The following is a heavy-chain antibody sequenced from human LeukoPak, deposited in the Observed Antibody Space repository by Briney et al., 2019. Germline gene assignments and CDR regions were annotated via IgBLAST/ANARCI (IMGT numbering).Heavy chain of an antibody. Sequence: GSLTLSSAASGFTVSSNYMSWVGPAPGQGLEGVSIIYSGGSTYVAVSMKSRFTTSRENSKNTLYLQMNSLRCEGTAVYYCARSWTYGSWGQGTLVTVSA. J-gene: IGHJ4*02. V-gene: IGHV3-66*01. CDR2: IYSGGST. CDR3: ARSWTYGS. CDR1: GFTVSSNY. D-gene: IGHD3-10*01.